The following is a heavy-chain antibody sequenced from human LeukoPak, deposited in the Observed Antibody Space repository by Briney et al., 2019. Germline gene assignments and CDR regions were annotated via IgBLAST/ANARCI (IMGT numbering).Heavy chain of an antibody. V-gene: IGHV3-21*06. J-gene: IGHJ3*02. CDR2: IIGSGSEM. Sequence: PGGSLRLSCGVSGFTFNSYSMNWVRQAPGKGLEWVASIIGSGSEMFYADSLKGRFTISRDNSENSLYLQMNSLRVEDTAVYYCARGGGFYYYDSSGPDAFDIWGQGTMVTVSS. CDR1: GFTFNSYS. CDR3: ARGGGFYYYDSSGPDAFDI. D-gene: IGHD3-22*01.